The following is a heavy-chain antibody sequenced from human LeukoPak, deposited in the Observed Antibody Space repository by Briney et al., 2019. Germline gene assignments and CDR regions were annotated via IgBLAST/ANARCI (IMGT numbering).Heavy chain of an antibody. CDR3: ATDVTMVRGVLDY. CDR1: GFTFSTYG. Sequence: GGSLRLSCAASGFTFSTYGMHWVRQAPGKGLEWVAVISYDGDSNNKYYADSAKGRFTISRDNSKNTLYLQMNSLRAEDTAVYYCATDVTMVRGVLDYWGRGTLVTVSS. V-gene: IGHV3-30*03. J-gene: IGHJ4*02. CDR2: ISYDGDSNNK. D-gene: IGHD3-10*01.